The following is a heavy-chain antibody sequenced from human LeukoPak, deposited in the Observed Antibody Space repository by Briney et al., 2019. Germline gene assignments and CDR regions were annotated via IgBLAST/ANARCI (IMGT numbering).Heavy chain of an antibody. CDR1: GFTFSSYA. D-gene: IGHD2-2*02. J-gene: IGHJ4*02. CDR2: ISYDGSNK. Sequence: GGYLRLSCAASGFTFSSYAMHWVRQAPGKGLEGGAVISYDGSNKYYANSVKGRFTISRDNSKNTLYLQMNSLRAEDTAVYYCARADIVVVPAAIMAGFFDYWGQGTLVTVSS. CDR3: ARADIVVVPAAIMAGFFDY. V-gene: IGHV3-30*04.